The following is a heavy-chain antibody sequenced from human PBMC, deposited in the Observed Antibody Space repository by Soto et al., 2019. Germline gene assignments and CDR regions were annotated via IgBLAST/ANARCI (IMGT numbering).Heavy chain of an antibody. J-gene: IGHJ4*02. Sequence: EAQLLESGGGLVLPGGSLRLSCAVSGFTFNNYAMSWVRQPPGKGLEWVSSITSSGGSKYYADSVKGRLTISRDNSENTLYLQMNSLRVEDTAVYYCAKRKYGDYVGGFDRWGQGTLVTVSS. D-gene: IGHD4-17*01. CDR3: AKRKYGDYVGGFDR. CDR2: ITSSGGSK. CDR1: GFTFNNYA. V-gene: IGHV3-23*01.